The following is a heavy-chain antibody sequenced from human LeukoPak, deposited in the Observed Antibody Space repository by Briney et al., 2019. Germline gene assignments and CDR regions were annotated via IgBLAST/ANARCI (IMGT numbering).Heavy chain of an antibody. CDR3: ARNILFTFDI. Sequence: GGSLRLSCAASGLTVSSSYMSWVRQAPGKGLEWVSIIYNDGSTYYADSMKGRFTISRDNSKNSLYLQVNSLRAEDTAMYYCARNILFTFDIWGQGTMVTVSS. J-gene: IGHJ3*02. CDR1: GLTVSSSY. CDR2: IYNDGST. D-gene: IGHD3-3*01. V-gene: IGHV3-53*01.